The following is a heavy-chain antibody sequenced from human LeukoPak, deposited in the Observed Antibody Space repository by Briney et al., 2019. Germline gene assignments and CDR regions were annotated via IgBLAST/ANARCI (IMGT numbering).Heavy chain of an antibody. CDR2: IRYDGSTK. V-gene: IGHV3-30*02. CDR1: EFTFSSYG. J-gene: IGHJ3*02. Sequence: GGSLRLSCAASEFTFSSYGMHWVRQTPGRGLEWVAFIRYDGSTKYYRDSVKGRFTISRDNAKNSLYLQMNSLRAEDTAVYYCARAPSKDDAFDIWGQGTMVTVSS. CDR3: ARAPSKDDAFDI.